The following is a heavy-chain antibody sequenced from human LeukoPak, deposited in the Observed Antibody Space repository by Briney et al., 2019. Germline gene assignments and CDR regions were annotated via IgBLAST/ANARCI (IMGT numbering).Heavy chain of an antibody. V-gene: IGHV4-4*07. Sequence: PSETLSLTCTVSAGSISNYYWSWIRQPAGKGLEWIGRIYTSGSTNCNPSLESRVTMSVDTSKNQFSLKLTSVTAADTAVYYCAREYCSSSSCFHYSYYYFMDVWGKGTKVTVSP. J-gene: IGHJ6*04. CDR3: AREYCSSSSCFHYSYYYFMDV. D-gene: IGHD2-2*01. CDR1: AGSISNYY. CDR2: IYTSGST.